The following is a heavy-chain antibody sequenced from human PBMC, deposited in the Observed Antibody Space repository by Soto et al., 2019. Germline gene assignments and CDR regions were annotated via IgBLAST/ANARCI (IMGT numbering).Heavy chain of an antibody. D-gene: IGHD2-15*01. CDR3: ARAINCSGGTCYSGLAKGPQAYYFDY. V-gene: IGHV4-31*03. J-gene: IGHJ4*02. Sequence: QVQLQESGPGLVKPSQTLSLTCTVSGGSISSGGYFWSWIRQHPGKGLEWIGYIYYSGNTYYNPSLKSRLTISLDTSKNQFSLKLSSVTAADTAVYYCARAINCSGGTCYSGLAKGPQAYYFDYWGQGTLVTVSS. CDR2: IYYSGNT. CDR1: GGSISSGGYF.